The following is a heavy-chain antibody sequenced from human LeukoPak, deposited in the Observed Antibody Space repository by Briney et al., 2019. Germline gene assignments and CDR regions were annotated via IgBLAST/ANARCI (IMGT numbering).Heavy chain of an antibody. Sequence: GRSLRLSCTASGFTFGDYAMSWVRQAPGKGLEWVGFIRSKAYGGTTEYAASVKGRFTISRDDSKSIAYLQMNSLKTEDTAVYYCTREVETIAAAGTPGFDYWGQGTLVTVSS. CDR3: TREVETIAAAGTPGFDY. J-gene: IGHJ4*02. CDR1: GFTFGDYA. V-gene: IGHV3-49*04. CDR2: IRSKAYGGTT. D-gene: IGHD6-13*01.